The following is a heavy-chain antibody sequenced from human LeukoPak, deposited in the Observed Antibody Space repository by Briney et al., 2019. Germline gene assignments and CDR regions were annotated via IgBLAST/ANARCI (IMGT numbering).Heavy chain of an antibody. V-gene: IGHV1-2*02. J-gene: IGHJ5*02. D-gene: IGHD2-15*01. CDR3: ARAGLVVVASNWFDP. CDR2: INPNGGGT. CDR1: GYTFTGYY. Sequence: ASVKVSCKASGYTFTGYYMHWVRQAPGQGLEWMGWINPNGGGTNYAQKFQGRVTMTRDTSISTAYMELSRLRSDDTAVYYCARAGLVVVASNWFDPWGQGTLVTVSS.